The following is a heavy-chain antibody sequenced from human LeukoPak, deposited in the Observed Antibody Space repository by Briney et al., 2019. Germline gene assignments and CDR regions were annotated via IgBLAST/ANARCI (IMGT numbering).Heavy chain of an antibody. D-gene: IGHD6-13*01. J-gene: IGHJ3*02. Sequence: SVKVSCKASGGTFSSYAISWVRQAPGQGLEWMGGIIPIFGTADYAQKFQGRVTITADESTSTAYMELSSLRSEDTAVYYCASLIAAAADDAFDIWGQGTMVTVSS. CDR1: GGTFSSYA. V-gene: IGHV1-69*13. CDR2: IIPIFGTA. CDR3: ASLIAAAADDAFDI.